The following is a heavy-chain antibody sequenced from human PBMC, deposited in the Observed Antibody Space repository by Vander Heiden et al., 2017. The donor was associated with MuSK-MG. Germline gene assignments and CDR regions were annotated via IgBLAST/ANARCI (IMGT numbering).Heavy chain of an antibody. Sequence: EVQLVESGGGVVQPGGSLRLSCAASGFTFDDYAMHWVRQAPGKGLEWVSLISGDGGSTYDADSVKGRFTISRDNSKNSLYLQMNSLRTEDTALYYGAGSGYSEGFDPWGQGTLVTVSS. V-gene: IGHV3-43*02. CDR1: GFTFDDYA. CDR3: AGSGYSEGFDP. CDR2: ISGDGGST. J-gene: IGHJ5*02. D-gene: IGHD3-16*01.